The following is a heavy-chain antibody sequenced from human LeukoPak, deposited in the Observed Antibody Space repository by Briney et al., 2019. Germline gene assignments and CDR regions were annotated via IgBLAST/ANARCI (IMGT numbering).Heavy chain of an antibody. Sequence: GGSLRLSCAASGFTFSSYSMNWVRQAPGKGLEWVSSISSSSSYIYYADSVKGRFTISRDNAKNSLYLQMNSLRAEDTAVYYCARVRDGSGNDAFDIWGQGTMVTVSS. CDR3: ARVRDGSGNDAFDI. CDR2: ISSSSSYI. CDR1: GFTFSSYS. V-gene: IGHV3-21*01. J-gene: IGHJ3*02. D-gene: IGHD3-10*01.